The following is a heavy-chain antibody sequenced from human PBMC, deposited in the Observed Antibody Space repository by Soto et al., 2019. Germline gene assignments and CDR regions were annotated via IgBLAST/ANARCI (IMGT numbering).Heavy chain of an antibody. V-gene: IGHV4-34*01. CDR3: ARAPPPVTVAGTWYYFDY. CDR1: GGSFSGYY. CDR2: INHSGST. Sequence: QVQLQQWGAGLLKPSETLSLTCAVYGGSFSGYYWSWIRQPPGKGLEWIGEINHSGSTNYNPSLKSRVTISVDTSKNQFSLKLSSVTAADTAVYYCARAPPPVTVAGTWYYFDYWGQGTLVTVSS. J-gene: IGHJ4*02. D-gene: IGHD6-19*01.